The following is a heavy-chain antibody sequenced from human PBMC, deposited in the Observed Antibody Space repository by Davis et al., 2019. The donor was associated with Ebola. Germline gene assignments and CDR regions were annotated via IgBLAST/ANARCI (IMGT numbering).Heavy chain of an antibody. CDR1: GGSISRYY. CDR3: ARDSFRVDAFDI. J-gene: IGHJ3*02. V-gene: IGHV4-59*01. Sequence: PSETLSLTCTVSGGSISRYYWSWIRQPPGKGLEWIGYIYYSGSTNYNHSLKSRVTISVDTSKNQFSLKLSSVTAADTAVYYCARDSFRVDAFDIWGQGTMVTVSS. CDR2: IYYSGST.